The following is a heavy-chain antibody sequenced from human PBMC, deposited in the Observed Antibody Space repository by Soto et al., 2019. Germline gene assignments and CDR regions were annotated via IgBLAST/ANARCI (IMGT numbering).Heavy chain of an antibody. CDR3: ARDQYDFWSGYYTTLPVDY. D-gene: IGHD3-3*01. J-gene: IGHJ4*02. CDR1: RYRFECRC. Sequence: KASRYRFECRCRRWPHHSTRKGLEWMGWISAYNGNTNYAQKLQGRVTMTTDTSTSTAYMELRSLRSDDTAVYYCARDQYDFWSGYYTTLPVDYWGQGTLVTVSS. V-gene: IGHV1-18*01. CDR2: ISAYNGNT.